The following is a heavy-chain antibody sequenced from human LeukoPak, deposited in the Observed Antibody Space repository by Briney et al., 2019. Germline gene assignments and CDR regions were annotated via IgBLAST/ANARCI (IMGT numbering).Heavy chain of an antibody. CDR3: AKDLSRAHYYGMDV. CDR2: ISNDGSNR. Sequence: GGSLRLSCAASGFTFSNYGLHWVRQAPGKGLEWVAVISNDGSNRYYTESVKSRFTISRDNSKNTLYLQVSSLRAEDTAVYYCAKDLSRAHYYGMDVWGQGTTVTVSS. V-gene: IGHV3-30*18. J-gene: IGHJ6*02. CDR1: GFTFSNYG.